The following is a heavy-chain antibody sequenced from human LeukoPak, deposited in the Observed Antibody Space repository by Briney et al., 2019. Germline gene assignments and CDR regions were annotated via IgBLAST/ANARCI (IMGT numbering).Heavy chain of an antibody. CDR3: AREVSEGFDF. V-gene: IGHV3-7*01. D-gene: IGHD3-22*01. CDR1: GFTFSSYW. J-gene: IGHJ4*02. Sequence: GGSLRLSCAASGFTFSSYWMNWARQAPGKGLEWVASINHNGNVNYYVDSVKGRFTISRDNAKNSLYLQMNSLRAEDTALYYCAREVSEGFDFWGQGTLVTVSS. CDR2: INHNGNVN.